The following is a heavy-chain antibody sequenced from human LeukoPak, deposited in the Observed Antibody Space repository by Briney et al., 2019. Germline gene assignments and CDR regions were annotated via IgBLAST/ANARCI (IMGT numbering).Heavy chain of an antibody. D-gene: IGHD2-2*01. J-gene: IGHJ5*02. Sequence: GGSLRLSCAASGFTFSSYSMNWVRQAPGKGLEWVSYISSGSSVIYYADSVKGRFTISRDNAKNTLYLQMNSLRAEDTAVYYCARGAYCSSTSCYDTYNWFDPWGQGTLVTVSS. CDR3: ARGAYCSSTSCYDTYNWFDP. CDR2: ISSGSSVI. V-gene: IGHV3-21*05. CDR1: GFTFSSYS.